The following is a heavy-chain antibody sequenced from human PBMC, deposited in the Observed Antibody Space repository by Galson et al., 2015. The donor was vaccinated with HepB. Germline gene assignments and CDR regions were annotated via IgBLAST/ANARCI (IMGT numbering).Heavy chain of an antibody. CDR3: ARDREVRGIINYYYGMDV. CDR1: GFTFSAHS. Sequence: SLRLSCAASGFTFSAHSMNWVRQAPGKGLEWVSSISSSGPYIYYADSVKGRFTISRDNAKNSLYLQMNSLRVEDTAVYYCARDREVRGIINYYYGMDVWDRGTTVTVSS. J-gene: IGHJ6*02. V-gene: IGHV3-21*01. D-gene: IGHD3-10*01. CDR2: ISSSGPYI.